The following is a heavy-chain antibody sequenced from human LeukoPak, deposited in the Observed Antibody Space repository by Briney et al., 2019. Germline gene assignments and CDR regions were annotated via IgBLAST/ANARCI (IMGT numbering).Heavy chain of an antibody. J-gene: IGHJ4*02. CDR1: GFTFSSYG. Sequence: GGSLRLSCAASGFTFSSYGMHWVRQAPGKGLEWVAVIWYDGSNKYNADSVKGRFTISRDNSKNTLYLQMNSLRAEDTAVYYCARELKYYYDSSGYPHFDYWGQGTLITVSS. D-gene: IGHD3-22*01. CDR3: ARELKYYYDSSGYPHFDY. CDR2: IWYDGSNK. V-gene: IGHV3-33*01.